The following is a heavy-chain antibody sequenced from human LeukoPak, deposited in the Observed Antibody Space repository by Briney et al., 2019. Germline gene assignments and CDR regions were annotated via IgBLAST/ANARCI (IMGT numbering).Heavy chain of an antibody. Sequence: GGSLRLSCAASGFTFSTYWMGWVRQAPGKGLEWVATIKHDGSDQYYVDSVKGRFTVSRDNAKNTLYLQVNNLRAEGTAVYYCARGPNSNWSGLDFWGQGTLLTVSS. V-gene: IGHV3-7*01. CDR1: GFTFSTYW. CDR3: ARGPNSNWSGLDF. J-gene: IGHJ4*02. CDR2: IKHDGSDQ. D-gene: IGHD6-6*01.